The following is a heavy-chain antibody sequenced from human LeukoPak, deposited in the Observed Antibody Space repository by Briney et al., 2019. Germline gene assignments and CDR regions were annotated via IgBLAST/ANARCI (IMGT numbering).Heavy chain of an antibody. CDR1: GYTFTSYY. J-gene: IGHJ6*03. D-gene: IGHD3-10*01. CDR2: INPNSGGT. Sequence: ASVKVSCKASGYTFTSYYMHWVRQAPGQGLEWMGRINPNSGGTNYAQKFQGRVTMTRDMSISTAYMELSRLRSDDTAVYYCARLGSYGSGSTPFYYYYMDVWGKGTTVTVSS. CDR3: ARLGSYGSGSTPFYYYYMDV. V-gene: IGHV1-2*06.